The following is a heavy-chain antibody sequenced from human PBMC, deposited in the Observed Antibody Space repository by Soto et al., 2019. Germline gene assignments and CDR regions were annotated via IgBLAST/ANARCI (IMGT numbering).Heavy chain of an antibody. CDR3: ARVGYYDSSGYTHVDDY. J-gene: IGHJ4*02. CDR2: INHSGST. D-gene: IGHD3-22*01. CDR1: GGSFSGYY. Sequence: QVQLQQWGAGLLKPSETLSLTCAVYGGSFSGYYWSWIRQPPGKGLEWIGEINHSGSTNYNPSLKSRVTISVDTSKNQFSLKLSSVTAADTAVYYCARVGYYDSSGYTHVDDYWGQGTLVTVSS. V-gene: IGHV4-34*01.